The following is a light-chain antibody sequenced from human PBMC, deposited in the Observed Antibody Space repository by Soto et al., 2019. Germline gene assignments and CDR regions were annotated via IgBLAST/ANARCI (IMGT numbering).Light chain of an antibody. CDR1: QSVSTN. V-gene: IGKV3-15*01. CDR3: QQFDKWPIT. CDR2: GAS. J-gene: IGKJ5*01. Sequence: EVVLTQSPATLSVSPGERATLSCRASQSVSTNLAWYQQKAGQVPRLLISGASTRATDIPARFSGSGSGTEFTLTISSLQSEDFAVYYCQQFDKWPITFGQGTRLEIE.